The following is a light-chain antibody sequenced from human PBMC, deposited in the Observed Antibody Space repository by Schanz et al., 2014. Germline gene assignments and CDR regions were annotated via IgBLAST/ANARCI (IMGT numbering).Light chain of an antibody. CDR2: GAS. Sequence: EIVMTQSPATLSVSPGERATLSCRASQSVSSNLAWYQQKPGQAPRLLIYGASTRATGIPARFSGSGSGTEFTLNISSLQSEDVAVYCCQQYYDWTLTFGQAAKVETK. J-gene: IGKJ1*01. V-gene: IGKV3-15*01. CDR1: QSVSSN. CDR3: QQYYDWTLT.